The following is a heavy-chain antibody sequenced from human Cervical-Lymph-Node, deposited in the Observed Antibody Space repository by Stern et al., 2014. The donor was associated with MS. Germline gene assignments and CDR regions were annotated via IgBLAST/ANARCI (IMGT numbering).Heavy chain of an antibody. D-gene: IGHD5-18*01. J-gene: IGHJ4*02. CDR3: ARSENYSYGSNFFDY. CDR1: GYTFTSYA. Sequence: QVQLVQSGAEVKKPGASVKVSCKASGYTFTSYAMHWVRQAPGQRLEWMGWINAGNGNTKYSQKFQGRVTINRDTSASTAYMELSSLRSEDTAVYYCARSENYSYGSNFFDYWGQGTLVTVSS. CDR2: INAGNGNT. V-gene: IGHV1-3*01.